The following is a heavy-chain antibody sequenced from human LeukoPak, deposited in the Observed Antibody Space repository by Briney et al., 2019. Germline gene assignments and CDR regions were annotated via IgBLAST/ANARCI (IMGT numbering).Heavy chain of an antibody. CDR3: AKGVDYCSGGSCPADY. V-gene: IGHV3-9*01. Sequence: PGGSLRLSCAGSGFIFNNYAMHWVRQPPGKGLEWVSGISWNSGSIDYADSVKGRFTISRDNSKNTLFLQMNSLRAEDTAVYYCAKGVDYCSGGSCPADYWGPGTLVTVSS. CDR1: GFIFNNYA. CDR2: ISWNSGSI. J-gene: IGHJ4*02. D-gene: IGHD2-15*01.